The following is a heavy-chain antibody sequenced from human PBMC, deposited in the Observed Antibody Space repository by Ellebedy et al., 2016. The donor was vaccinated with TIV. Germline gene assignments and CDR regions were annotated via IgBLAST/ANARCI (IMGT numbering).Heavy chain of an antibody. CDR3: AKDGDCSSSSCYGWYFDL. Sequence: QTPGKGLEWVAVISYEGSDQKYVDSVEGRFTISRDNSKNTLYLQMNSLRADDTAVYYCAKDGDCSSSSCYGWYFDLWGRGTLVTVSS. D-gene: IGHD2-15*01. J-gene: IGHJ2*01. CDR2: ISYEGSDQ. V-gene: IGHV3-30*18.